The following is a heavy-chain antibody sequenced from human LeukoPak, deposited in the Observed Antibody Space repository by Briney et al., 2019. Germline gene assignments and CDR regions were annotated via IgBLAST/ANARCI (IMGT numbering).Heavy chain of an antibody. V-gene: IGHV4-34*01. J-gene: IGHJ4*02. Sequence: SETLSLTCAVYGGSFSGYYWSWIRQPPGKGLEWIGEINHSGSANYNPSLKSRVTISVDTSKNQFSLKLSSVTAADTAVYYCARGPQLKGVLAARPSYYFDYWGQGTLVTVSS. D-gene: IGHD6-6*01. CDR2: INHSGSA. CDR3: ARGPQLKGVLAARPSYYFDY. CDR1: GGSFSGYY.